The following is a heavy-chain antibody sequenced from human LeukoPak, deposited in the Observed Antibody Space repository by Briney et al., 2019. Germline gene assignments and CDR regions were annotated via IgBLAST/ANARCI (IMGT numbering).Heavy chain of an antibody. J-gene: IGHJ4*02. D-gene: IGHD1-14*01. CDR1: GFAFNKYG. V-gene: IGHV1-18*01. CDR2: ISAYDGRT. CDR3: ARDPSNTVGRNIYFDY. Sequence: ASVKVSCKASGFAFNKYGFSWVRQAPGQGPECLGWISAYDGRTNYAQNLQGRLTLTTDTSTTTAYMELRSLTSDDTAVYYCARDPSNTVGRNIYFDYWGQGTLVTVSS.